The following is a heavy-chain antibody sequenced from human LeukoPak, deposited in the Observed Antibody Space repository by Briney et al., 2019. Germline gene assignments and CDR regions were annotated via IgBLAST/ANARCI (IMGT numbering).Heavy chain of an antibody. V-gene: IGHV3-7*04. CDR2: IKQDGSER. CDR1: EFTFSDYW. J-gene: IGHJ4*02. Sequence: PGGPLRLSFEAPEFTFSDYWLNWFRRAPGKGLEWVAIIKQDGSERYYVDSVKGRFTISRDNAKNSLYLEMNSLRADDTAVYYCAGGFDYWGQGTLVTVSS. CDR3: AGGFDY.